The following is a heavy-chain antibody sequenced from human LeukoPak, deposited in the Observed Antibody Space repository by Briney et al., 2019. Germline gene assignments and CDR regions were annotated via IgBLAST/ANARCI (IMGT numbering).Heavy chain of an antibody. CDR3: AKWGAGGDFDV. CDR1: GSSFTTYW. CDR2: IDPSDSYT. D-gene: IGHD3-16*01. J-gene: IGHJ3*01. Sequence: GASLRISCKGSGSSFTTYWISWVRQLPGKGLEWMGRIDPSDSYTNYSPSFQGHVTISADTSISTAYLKWSSLKASDTAMYYCAKWGAGGDFDVWGQGTMVTVSS. V-gene: IGHV5-10-1*01.